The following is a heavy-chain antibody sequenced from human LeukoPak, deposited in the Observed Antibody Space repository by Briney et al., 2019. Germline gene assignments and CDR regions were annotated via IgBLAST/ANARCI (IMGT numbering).Heavy chain of an antibody. Sequence: KPGGSLRLSCAASGFTFSSYIMNWVRQAPGKGLEWVSSISSSSSYIYYADSVKGRFTISRDNAKNSLYLQMNSLRAEDTAVYYCARDAGGYSYGYSWFDPWGQGTLVTVSS. D-gene: IGHD5-18*01. CDR3: ARDAGGYSYGYSWFDP. V-gene: IGHV3-21*01. CDR1: GFTFSSYI. CDR2: ISSSSSYI. J-gene: IGHJ5*02.